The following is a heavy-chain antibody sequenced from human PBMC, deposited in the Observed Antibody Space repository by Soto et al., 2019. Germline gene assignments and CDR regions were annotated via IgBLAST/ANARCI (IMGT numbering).Heavy chain of an antibody. CDR1: GYTFTDYY. CDR2: INPDSGGT. V-gene: IGHV1-2*04. J-gene: IGHJ6*02. D-gene: IGHD3-10*01. Sequence: ASVKVSFKASGYTFTDYYIHWVRQAPGQGLERMGWINPDSGGTKYAQKFQGWVTMTRDTSISTAYMELSRLKSDGTAVYYCARPERRSGSYYNPDYYYYAMDVWGQGTTVTVSS. CDR3: ARPERRSGSYYNPDYYYYAMDV.